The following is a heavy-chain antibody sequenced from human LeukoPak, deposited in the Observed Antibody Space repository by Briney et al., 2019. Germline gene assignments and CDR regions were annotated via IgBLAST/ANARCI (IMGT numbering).Heavy chain of an antibody. J-gene: IGHJ4*02. Sequence: SETLSLTCTVSGGSISSYYWSWIRQPPGKGLEWIGYIYYSGSTNYNPSLKSRVTISVDTSKNQFSLKLSSVTAADTAVYYCAGSIVGATSDYWGQGTLVTVSS. CDR2: IYYSGST. D-gene: IGHD1-26*01. CDR3: AGSIVGATSDY. CDR1: GGSISSYY. V-gene: IGHV4-59*01.